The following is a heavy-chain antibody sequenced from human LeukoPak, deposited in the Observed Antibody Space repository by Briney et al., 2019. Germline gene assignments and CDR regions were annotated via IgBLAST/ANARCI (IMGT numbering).Heavy chain of an antibody. J-gene: IGHJ4*02. CDR1: GFTFSNAW. CDR2: VKSKTNGGTI. V-gene: IGHV3-15*01. D-gene: IGHD2/OR15-2a*01. Sequence: TGGSLRLSCAASGFTFSNAWMSWVRQAPGKGLEWVGRVKSKTNGGTIDYAAPVKGRFTISRDDSKNTLYLQMNSLKAEDTAVYYCTKDDPTNRAWGQGTLVTVSS. CDR3: TKDDPTNRA.